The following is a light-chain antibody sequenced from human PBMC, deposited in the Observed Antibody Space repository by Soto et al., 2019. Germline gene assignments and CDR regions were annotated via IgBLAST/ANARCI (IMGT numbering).Light chain of an antibody. V-gene: IGKV1-27*01. Sequence: DIHMTQSPSSLSASVGDRVTITCRANQDISNYLAWYQLKPGKVPKLLIYAASTLQSGVPSRFSGNGSGTDFTLTISSLQPEDVATYYCQKSNTAPLTFGGGTEVEI. CDR1: QDISNY. CDR2: AAS. CDR3: QKSNTAPLT. J-gene: IGKJ4*01.